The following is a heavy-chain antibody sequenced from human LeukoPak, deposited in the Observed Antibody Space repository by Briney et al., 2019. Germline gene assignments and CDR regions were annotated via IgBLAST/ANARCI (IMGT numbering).Heavy chain of an antibody. D-gene: IGHD6-19*01. CDR1: GFTVSSNY. V-gene: IGHV3-53*01. Sequence: PGGSLRLSCAASGFTVSSNYMSWVHQAPGKGLEWVSLIYSGGVTYYADSVKGRFIISRGNSKNTLFLQMNSLRAEDTAVYYCARAPSGWSDYWYFDLWGRGTLVTVSS. CDR2: IYSGGVT. J-gene: IGHJ2*01. CDR3: ARAPSGWSDYWYFDL.